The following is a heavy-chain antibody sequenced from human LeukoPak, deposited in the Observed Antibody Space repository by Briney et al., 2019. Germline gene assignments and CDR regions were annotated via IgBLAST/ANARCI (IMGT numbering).Heavy chain of an antibody. J-gene: IGHJ4*02. Sequence: GASVTVSCKASGYTFTGYYMHWVRQAPRQGLEWMGWISAYNGNTNYAQKLQGRVTMTTDTSTSTAYMELRSLRSDDTAVYYCARGIAAAGYWGQGTLVTVSS. V-gene: IGHV1-18*04. D-gene: IGHD6-13*01. CDR1: GYTFTGYY. CDR3: ARGIAAAGY. CDR2: ISAYNGNT.